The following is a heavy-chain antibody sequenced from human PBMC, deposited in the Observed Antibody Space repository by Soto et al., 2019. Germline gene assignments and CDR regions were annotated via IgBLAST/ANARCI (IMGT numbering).Heavy chain of an antibody. D-gene: IGHD2-21*02. CDR3: VRPTARTKYEY. J-gene: IGHJ4*02. V-gene: IGHV3-7*03. CDR2: IKQDGSEK. CDR1: GFTFRRDW. Sequence: SCAASGFTFRRDWLSWVRQAPGKGLEWVANIKQDGSEKYYVDSVKGRFTISRDNAQSSLYLQMNSLRAEDTAVYYCVRPTARTKYEYWGQGTLVTVSS.